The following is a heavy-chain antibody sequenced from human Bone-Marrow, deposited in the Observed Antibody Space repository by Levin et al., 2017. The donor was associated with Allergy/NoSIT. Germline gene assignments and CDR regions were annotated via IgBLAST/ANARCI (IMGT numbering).Heavy chain of an antibody. J-gene: IGHJ2*01. Sequence: GESLKISCAASGFTFSSYSMNWVRQAPGKGLEWVSSISSSSSYIYYADSVKGRFTISRDNAKNSLYLQMNSLRAEDTAVYYCARAPSPDYSSSWYRDWYFDLWGRGTLVTVSS. V-gene: IGHV3-21*01. CDR1: GFTFSSYS. CDR3: ARAPSPDYSSSWYRDWYFDL. CDR2: ISSSSSYI. D-gene: IGHD6-13*01.